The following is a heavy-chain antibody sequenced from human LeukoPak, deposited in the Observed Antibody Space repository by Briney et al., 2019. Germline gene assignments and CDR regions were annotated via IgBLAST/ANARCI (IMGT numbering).Heavy chain of an antibody. CDR1: GFTFDDYA. J-gene: IGHJ4*02. CDR3: AKSGIEMATMYYFDY. V-gene: IGHV3-9*01. CDR2: ISWNSGSI. D-gene: IGHD5-24*01. Sequence: GGSLRLSCAASGFTFDDYAMHWVRQAPGKGLEWVSGISWNSGSIGYADSVKGRFTISRDNAKNSLYLQMNSLGAEDTALYYCAKSGIEMATMYYFDYWGQGTLVTVSS.